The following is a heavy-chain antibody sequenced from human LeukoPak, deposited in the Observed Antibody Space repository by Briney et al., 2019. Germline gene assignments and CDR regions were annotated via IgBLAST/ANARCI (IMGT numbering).Heavy chain of an antibody. CDR3: ARGGYTVTTYRVY. CDR2: ISSSGSTI. Sequence: GGSLRLSCAASGFTFSSYEMNWVRQAPGKGLEWVSYISSSGSTIYYADSVKGRFTISRDNAKNTLYLQMNSLRAEDTAVYYCARGGYTVTTYRVYWGQGTLVTVSS. J-gene: IGHJ4*02. D-gene: IGHD4-17*01. CDR1: GFTFSSYE. V-gene: IGHV3-48*03.